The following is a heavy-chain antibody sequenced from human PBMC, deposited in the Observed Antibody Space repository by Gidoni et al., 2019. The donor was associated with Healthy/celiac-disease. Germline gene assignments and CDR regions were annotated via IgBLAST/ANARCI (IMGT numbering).Heavy chain of an antibody. J-gene: IGHJ4*02. V-gene: IGHV1-2*02. CDR1: GYTFTCYY. Sequence: QVQLVQSGAEVKKPGASVKVSCKASGYTFTCYYMHWVRQAPGQGLEWMGWINPNSGGTNYAKKFQGRVTMTRDTSISTAYMELSRLRSDDTAVYYCARSRTPTYYYDSSGYYDYWGQGTLVTVSS. CDR2: INPNSGGT. D-gene: IGHD3-22*01. CDR3: ARSRTPTYYYDSSGYYDY.